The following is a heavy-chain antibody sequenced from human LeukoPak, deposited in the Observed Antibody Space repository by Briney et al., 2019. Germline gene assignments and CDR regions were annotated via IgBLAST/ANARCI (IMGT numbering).Heavy chain of an antibody. J-gene: IGHJ4*02. CDR1: GFTFGNYW. CDR3: ARRSSSSRGLY. V-gene: IGHV3-7*01. CDR2: IKQDGSEK. D-gene: IGHD6-6*01. Sequence: PGGSLRLSCAVSGFTFGNYWMSWVRQAPGKGLEWVANIKQDGSEKYYVDSVKGRFTISRDNAKNSLYLQMNSLRAEDTAVYYCARRSSSSRGLYWGQGTLVTVSS.